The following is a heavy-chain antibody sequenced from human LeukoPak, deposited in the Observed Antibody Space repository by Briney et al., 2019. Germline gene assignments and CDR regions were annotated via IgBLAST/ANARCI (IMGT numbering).Heavy chain of an antibody. D-gene: IGHD1-26*01. V-gene: IGHV1-18*04. J-gene: IGHJ5*02. CDR1: GYTFTDSY. Sequence: GASVKVSCKASGYTFTDSYIHWVRQAPGQGLEWMGWISAYNGNTNYAQKLQGRVTMTTDTSTSTAYMELRSLRSDDTAVYYCARVSYYHNWFDPWGQGTLVTVSS. CDR2: ISAYNGNT. CDR3: ARVSYYHNWFDP.